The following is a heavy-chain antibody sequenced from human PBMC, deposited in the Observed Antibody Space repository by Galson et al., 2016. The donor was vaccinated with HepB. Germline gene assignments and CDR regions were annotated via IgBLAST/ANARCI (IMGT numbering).Heavy chain of an antibody. CDR2: ISGSGTST. Sequence: SLRLSCAASGFTLSTYAMTWVRQPPGKGLEWLSSISGSGTSTYYADSVEGHFTISRDNSKNTLYLQMNSLRAGDTAVYYGARGGDSGNYKEILDYWGQGTLVTVSS. CDR3: ARGGDSGNYKEILDY. CDR1: GFTLSTYA. V-gene: IGHV3-23*01. D-gene: IGHD3-10*01. J-gene: IGHJ4*02.